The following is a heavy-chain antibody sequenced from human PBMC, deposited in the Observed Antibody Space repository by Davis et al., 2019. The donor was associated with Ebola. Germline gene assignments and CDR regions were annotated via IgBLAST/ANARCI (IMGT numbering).Heavy chain of an antibody. CDR1: GGSISPYY. CDR3: AGVPNSVWGSYRYPGGYYVVD. D-gene: IGHD3-16*02. J-gene: IGHJ4*02. Sequence: PSETLSLTCTVSGGSISPYYWSCIRQTPGMGLDWIRYVEHYGRTVYIPSFHSRVNISVDKSKNQFSLKLSSVTAADTAVYYCAGVPNSVWGSYRYPGGYYVVDWGQGTLVTVSS. CDR2: VEHYGRT. V-gene: IGHV4-59*12.